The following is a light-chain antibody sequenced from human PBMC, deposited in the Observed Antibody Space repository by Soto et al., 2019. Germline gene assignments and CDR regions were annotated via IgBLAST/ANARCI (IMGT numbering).Light chain of an antibody. CDR2: DHN. CDR1: SSNIGAGYD. Sequence: QSVLTQPPSVSGAPGQRVTISCTGSSSNIGAGYDVHWYQQLPGTAPKLLIYDHNNRPSGVPDRFSGSKSGTSASLAITGLQAEDEADYFCQSYDSSLSGWVFGGGTKLTVL. CDR3: QSYDSSLSGWV. V-gene: IGLV1-40*01. J-gene: IGLJ2*01.